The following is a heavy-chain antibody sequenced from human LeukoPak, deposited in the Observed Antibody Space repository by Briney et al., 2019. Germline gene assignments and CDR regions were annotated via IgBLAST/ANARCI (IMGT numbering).Heavy chain of an antibody. J-gene: IGHJ6*03. D-gene: IGHD1-26*01. CDR1: GGSISSSSYY. V-gene: IGHV4-39*07. Sequence: SETLSLTCTVSGGSISSSSYYWGWIRQPPGKGLEWIGSIYYSGSTYYNPSLKSRVTISVDTSKNQFSLKLSSLTAADTAVYFCARDKEWVRHMDVWGKGTTVTVSS. CDR3: ARDKEWVRHMDV. CDR2: IYYSGST.